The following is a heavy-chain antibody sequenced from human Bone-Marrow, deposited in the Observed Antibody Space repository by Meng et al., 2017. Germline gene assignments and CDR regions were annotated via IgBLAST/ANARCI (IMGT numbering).Heavy chain of an antibody. CDR3: AREGIAAASLQD. D-gene: IGHD6-13*01. V-gene: IGHV1-69*01. CDR1: GGTFSSYA. Sequence: QVQGVQAGAEVKKPGSWVKVSGKVSGGTFSSYAISWVRQAPGQGLEWMGGIIPIFGTANYAQKFQGRVTITADESTSTAYMELSSLRSEDTAVYYCAREGIAAASLQDWGQGTLVTVSS. J-gene: IGHJ1*01. CDR2: IIPIFGTA.